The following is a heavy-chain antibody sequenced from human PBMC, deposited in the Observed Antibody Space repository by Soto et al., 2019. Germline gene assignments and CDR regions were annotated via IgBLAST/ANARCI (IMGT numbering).Heavy chain of an antibody. CDR3: ARNLNPHDYGLFVDY. J-gene: IGHJ4*02. V-gene: IGHV4-34*01. Sequence: SETLSLTCAVYGGSFSGYYWSWIRQPPGKGLEWIGEINHSGSTNYNPSLKSRVTISVDTSKNQFSLKLSSVTAADTAVYYCARNLNPHDYGLFVDYWGQGTLVTVSS. CDR1: GGSFSGYY. D-gene: IGHD4-17*01. CDR2: INHSGST.